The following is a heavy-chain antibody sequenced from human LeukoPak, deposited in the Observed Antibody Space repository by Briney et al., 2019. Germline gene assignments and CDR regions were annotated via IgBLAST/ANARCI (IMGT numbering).Heavy chain of an antibody. J-gene: IGHJ4*02. D-gene: IGHD6-19*01. Sequence: GGSLRLSCAASGFTFSNYWIHWVRQAPGKGLVWVSRIDNAGSITTYADSVKGRSTISRDNAENTLYLQMNSLRAEDTAVYYCARDSRAGGSGWYFDYWGQGTLVTVSS. CDR2: IDNAGSIT. CDR3: ARDSRAGGSGWYFDY. CDR1: GFTFSNYW. V-gene: IGHV3-74*03.